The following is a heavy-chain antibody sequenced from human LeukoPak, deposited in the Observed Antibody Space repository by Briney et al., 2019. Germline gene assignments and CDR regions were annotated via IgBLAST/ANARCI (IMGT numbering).Heavy chain of an antibody. Sequence: GGSLRLSCAASGFTFSSYSMNWVRQAPGKGLEWVSYISSSSSDTYYADSLKGRFTISRDNAKNSLYLQMNSLRAEDTAVYYCAKELEYGRSFGGWGQGTLVTVSP. CDR1: GFTFSSYS. CDR3: AKELEYGRSFGG. V-gene: IGHV3-21*01. CDR2: ISSSSSDT. D-gene: IGHD3-10*01. J-gene: IGHJ4*02.